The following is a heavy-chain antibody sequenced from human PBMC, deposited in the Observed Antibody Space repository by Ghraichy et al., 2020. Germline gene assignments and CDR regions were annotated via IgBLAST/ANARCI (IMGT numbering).Heavy chain of an antibody. D-gene: IGHD4-17*01. Sequence: SETLSLTCTVSGGSISSSSYYWAWIRQPPGKGLEWIGNIYYSGSTYYNPSLKSRATISVDKSKNQFSLRLRSVTAADTAVYYCARGYGDYEVDAFDIWGQGTMVTVSS. CDR1: GGSISSSSYY. CDR3: ARGYGDYEVDAFDI. V-gene: IGHV4-39*01. J-gene: IGHJ3*02. CDR2: IYYSGST.